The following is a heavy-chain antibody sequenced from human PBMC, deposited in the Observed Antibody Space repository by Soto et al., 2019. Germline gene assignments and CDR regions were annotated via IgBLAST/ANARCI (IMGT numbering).Heavy chain of an antibody. D-gene: IGHD3-16*01. Sequence: GGSLRLSCAASGFTFSSYDMHWVRQATGKGLEWVSAIGTAGDTYYPGSVKGRFTISRENAKNSLYLQMNSLRAEDTAVYYCARDLTVGTGGGAFDIWGQGTMVTVSS. CDR2: IGTAGDT. CDR3: ARDLTVGTGGGAFDI. CDR1: GFTFSSYD. V-gene: IGHV3-13*01. J-gene: IGHJ3*02.